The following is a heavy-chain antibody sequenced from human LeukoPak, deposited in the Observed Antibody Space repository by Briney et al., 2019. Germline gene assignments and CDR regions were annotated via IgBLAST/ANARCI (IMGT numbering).Heavy chain of an antibody. Sequence: GGSLRLSCAASGFTFSNAWMNWVRQAPGKGLEWVANIKQDGSKKSYVDSVKGRFTISRDNAKNSLYLQMNSLRAEDTAIYYCTRVGYIDEGIDYWGQGTLVTVSS. CDR1: GFTFSNAW. V-gene: IGHV3-7*04. J-gene: IGHJ4*02. D-gene: IGHD5-24*01. CDR3: TRVGYIDEGIDY. CDR2: IKQDGSKK.